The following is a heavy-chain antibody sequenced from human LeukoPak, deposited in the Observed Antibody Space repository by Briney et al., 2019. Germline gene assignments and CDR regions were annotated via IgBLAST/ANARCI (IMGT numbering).Heavy chain of an antibody. J-gene: IGHJ4*02. Sequence: PGGSLRLSCAASGFTFSNYWMHWVRQAPGKGLEWVSGISWNSGSIGYADSVKGRFTISRDNAKNSLYLQMNSLRAEDTALYYCAKDIYGGNSAGGYFDYWGQGTLVTVSS. CDR2: ISWNSGSI. CDR3: AKDIYGGNSAGGYFDY. D-gene: IGHD4-23*01. CDR1: GFTFSNYW. V-gene: IGHV3-9*01.